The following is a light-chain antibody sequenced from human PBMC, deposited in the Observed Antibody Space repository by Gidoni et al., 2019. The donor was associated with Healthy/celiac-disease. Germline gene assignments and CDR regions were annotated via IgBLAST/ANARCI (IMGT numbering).Light chain of an antibody. Sequence: QSALPQPGSVSGSPGPSITISCTGTSSDVGGYNYVSWYQQHPGKAPKLMIYDVSNRPSGVSNRFSGSKSGNTASLTISGLQAEDEADYYCSSYTSSSTLCVFGTGTKVTVL. J-gene: IGLJ1*01. CDR1: SSDVGGYNY. V-gene: IGLV2-14*03. CDR2: DVS. CDR3: SSYTSSSTLCV.